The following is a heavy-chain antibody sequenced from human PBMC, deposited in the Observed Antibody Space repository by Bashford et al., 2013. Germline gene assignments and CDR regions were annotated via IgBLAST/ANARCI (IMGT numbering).Heavy chain of an antibody. V-gene: IGHV1-18*01. CDR3: ARDDWNNFDP. CDR1: GYTFTSYG. CDR2: ISTYNGNT. Sequence: ASVKVSCKASGYTFTSYGISWVRQAPGQGLEWMGWISTYNGNTNYAQNLQGRVTMTTDTSTSTVYMELRSLRSDDTAVYYCARDDWNNFDPWGRGNPWSPSPQ. D-gene: IGHD1/OR15-1a*01. J-gene: IGHJ5*02.